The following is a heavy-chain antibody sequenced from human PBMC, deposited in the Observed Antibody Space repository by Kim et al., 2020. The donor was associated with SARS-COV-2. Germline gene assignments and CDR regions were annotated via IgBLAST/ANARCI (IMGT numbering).Heavy chain of an antibody. CDR2: K. CDR3: ARGYSSSWYHY. D-gene: IGHD6-13*01. V-gene: IGHV2-70*01. Sequence: KYYSTSLKTRLTISKDTSKNQVVLTITNMDPVDTATYYCARGYSSSWYHYWGQGTLVTVSS. J-gene: IGHJ4*02.